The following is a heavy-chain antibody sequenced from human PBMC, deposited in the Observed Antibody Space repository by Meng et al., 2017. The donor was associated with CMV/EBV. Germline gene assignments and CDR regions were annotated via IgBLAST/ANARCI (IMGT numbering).Heavy chain of an antibody. D-gene: IGHD2-21*01. CDR3: ARETTVHIVVVITILTYGMDV. CDR1: GFTFSSDA. Sequence: GGSLRLSCAASGFTFSSDALDWFRQAPGKGLEWVAVISYDGSNKYYADSVKGRFTISRDNSKNTLYLQMNSLRAEDTAVYYCARETTVHIVVVITILTYGMDVWGQGTTVTVSS. CDR2: ISYDGSNK. V-gene: IGHV3-30*04. J-gene: IGHJ6*02.